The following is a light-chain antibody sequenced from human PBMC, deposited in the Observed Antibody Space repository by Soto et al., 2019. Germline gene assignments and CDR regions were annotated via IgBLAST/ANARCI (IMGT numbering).Light chain of an antibody. J-gene: IGKJ1*01. Sequence: VLTQSPGTLSLSPGERTTLSCRASQNIRGNELAWYQQKPGQPPRLLIYRGSSRAPGIPDRFSGRGSGTEVPLAISGLEPEGFAVSYWQDCGPSAPWTFGQG. CDR1: QNIRGNE. CDR3: QDCGPSAPWT. V-gene: IGKV3-20*01. CDR2: RGS.